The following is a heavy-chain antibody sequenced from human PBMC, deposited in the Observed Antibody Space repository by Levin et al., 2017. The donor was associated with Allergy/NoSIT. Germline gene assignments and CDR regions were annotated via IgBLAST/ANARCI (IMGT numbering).Heavy chain of an antibody. V-gene: IGHV3-23*01. CDR3: AKQSAYDILSDAFDF. J-gene: IGHJ3*01. CDR2: IIGSGGTT. Sequence: GGSLRLSCAASGFIFRSYAMNWVRQAPGKGLEWVSCIIGSGGTTYYADSVKGRFTISRDNSKNTLYLQINSLRAEDTAVYYCAKQSAYDILSDAFDFWGQGTVVTVSS. CDR1: GFIFRSYA. D-gene: IGHD3-9*01.